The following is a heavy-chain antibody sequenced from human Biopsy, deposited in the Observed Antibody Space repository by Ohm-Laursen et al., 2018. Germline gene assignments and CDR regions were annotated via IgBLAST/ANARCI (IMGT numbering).Heavy chain of an antibody. J-gene: IGHJ4*02. Sequence: SVKVSCKASGYTFTNYGISWVRQAPGQGLEWMGWINPKSGGTHYLEKFRGRVTMTRDTSISTAYMEASSLRSDDTAVYYCAIDGNDFLTDYLKIDQWGQGTLVTVSS. CDR2: INPKSGGT. D-gene: IGHD3-9*01. V-gene: IGHV1-2*02. CDR3: AIDGNDFLTDYLKIDQ. CDR1: GYTFTNYG.